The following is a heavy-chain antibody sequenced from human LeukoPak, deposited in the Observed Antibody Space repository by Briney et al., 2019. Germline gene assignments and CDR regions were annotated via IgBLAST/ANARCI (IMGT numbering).Heavy chain of an antibody. V-gene: IGHV3-30*02. CDR1: GFTFSSYG. D-gene: IGHD1-14*01. J-gene: IGHJ3*02. CDR2: IRNDGSTK. CDR3: ARAPGAFDI. Sequence: GGSLRLSCATSGFTFSSYGMHWVRQAPGKGLEWVTFIRNDGSTKYFADSVKGRFTISRDNSKNTLYLQMNSLRAEDTAVYYCARAPGAFDIWGQGTMVTVSS.